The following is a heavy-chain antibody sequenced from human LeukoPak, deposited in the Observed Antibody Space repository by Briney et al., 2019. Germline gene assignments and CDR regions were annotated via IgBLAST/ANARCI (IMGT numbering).Heavy chain of an antibody. CDR3: ERDWAYGSGVFDY. CDR2: ISSSSSYI. J-gene: IGHJ4*02. V-gene: IGHV3-21*01. Sequence: PGESLRLSCAASGFTFSSYSMNWVRQAPGKGLEWVSSISSSSSYIYYADSVKGRFTISRDNAKNSLYLQMNSLRAEDTAVYYCERDWAYGSGVFDYWGQGTLVTVSS. CDR1: GFTFSSYS. D-gene: IGHD3-10*01.